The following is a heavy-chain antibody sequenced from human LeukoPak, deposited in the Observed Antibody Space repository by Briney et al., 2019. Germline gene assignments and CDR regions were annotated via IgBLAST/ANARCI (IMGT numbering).Heavy chain of an antibody. CDR3: ARGPYCSGGSCPNYYYMDV. CDR1: GYTFTGYY. Sequence: VKVSCKASGYTFTGYYMHWVRQAPGQGLEWMGWMNPNSGGTNYAQKFQGRVTMTRDTSISTAYMELSRLRSDDTAVYYCARGPYCSGGSCPNYYYMDVWGKGTTVTISS. CDR2: MNPNSGGT. D-gene: IGHD2-15*01. J-gene: IGHJ6*03. V-gene: IGHV1-2*02.